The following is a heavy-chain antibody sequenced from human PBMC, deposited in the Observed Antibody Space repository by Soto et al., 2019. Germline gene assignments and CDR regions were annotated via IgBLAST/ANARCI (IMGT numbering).Heavy chain of an antibody. Sequence: QVQLVQSGTEVKRPGASVKVSCKASGYTFTGYGISWVRQAPGQGLEWMGRINAYNDNTDYAQKFQGRVTLTTDTSPGTAYMELRSLRSDDTAVYYCARRFGSPDVYLDFWGQGTLVTVSS. V-gene: IGHV1-18*01. D-gene: IGHD3-10*01. J-gene: IGHJ4*02. CDR2: INAYNDNT. CDR1: GYTFTGYG. CDR3: ARRFGSPDVYLDF.